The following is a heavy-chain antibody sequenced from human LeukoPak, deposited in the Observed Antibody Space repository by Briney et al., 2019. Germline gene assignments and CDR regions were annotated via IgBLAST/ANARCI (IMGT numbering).Heavy chain of an antibody. V-gene: IGHV4-39*01. J-gene: IGHJ5*02. CDR3: ARHNWGAKVRGPEDWFDP. D-gene: IGHD3-10*01. CDR2: VYYSGTV. Sequence: PSETLSLTCTVSGGSTSSSSYYWGWGRQPPGRGPEWVGSVYYSGTVYYKPSRQSRVTICVDTAKKEFSVKVSALSAAGPAVYYRARHNWGAKVRGPEDWFDPWGQGILVTVSS. CDR1: GGSTSSSSYY.